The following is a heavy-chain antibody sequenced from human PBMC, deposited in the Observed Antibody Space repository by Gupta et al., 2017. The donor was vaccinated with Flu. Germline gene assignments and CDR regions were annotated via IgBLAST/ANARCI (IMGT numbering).Heavy chain of an antibody. CDR2: ISGSGGST. CDR1: GFTFSSYA. V-gene: IGHV3-23*01. CDR3: AKDWSVSK. J-gene: IGHJ4*02. Sequence: EVQLLESGGCLVQPGGSLRLSCAASGFTFSSYAMSWVRQAPGKGLEWVSAISGSGGSTYYADSVKGRVTISRDNSKNTLYLQMSSLRAEDTAVDYGAKDWSVSKGGQGTMVTVSS. D-gene: IGHD3-3*01.